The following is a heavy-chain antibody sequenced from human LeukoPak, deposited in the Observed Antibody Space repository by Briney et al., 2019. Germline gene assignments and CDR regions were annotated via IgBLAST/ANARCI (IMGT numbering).Heavy chain of an antibody. J-gene: IGHJ4*02. V-gene: IGHV3-73*01. D-gene: IGHD4-17*01. CDR3: TRLSRVPDYGDYAYDY. Sequence: PGGSLRLSCAASGFTFSGSAMHWVRQASGKGLEWVGRIRSKANSYATAYAASVKGRFTISRDDSKNTAYLQMNSLKTEDTAVYYCTRLSRVPDYGDYAYDYWGQGTPVTVSS. CDR1: GFTFSGSA. CDR2: IRSKANSYAT.